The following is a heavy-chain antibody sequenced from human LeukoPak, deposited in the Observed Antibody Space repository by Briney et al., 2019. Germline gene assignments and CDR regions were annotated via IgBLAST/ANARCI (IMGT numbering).Heavy chain of an antibody. J-gene: IGHJ4*02. V-gene: IGHV3-23*01. CDR1: GFTFSSYA. CDR2: ISGSGGST. CDR3: AKHQEDDSSGYYYVRGYYFGY. Sequence: QPGGSLRLSCAASGFTFSSYAMSWVRQAPGKGLEWVSAISGSGGSTYYADSVKGRFTISRDNSKNTLYLQMNSLRAEDTAVYYCAKHQEDDSSGYYYVRGYYFGYWGQGTLVTVSS. D-gene: IGHD3-22*01.